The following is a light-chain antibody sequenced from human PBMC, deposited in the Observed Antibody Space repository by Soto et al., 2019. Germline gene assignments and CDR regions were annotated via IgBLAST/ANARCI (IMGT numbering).Light chain of an antibody. J-gene: IGKJ2*01. Sequence: DIQMTQSPSTLSASVGDRVTITCLASQSLRRWLAWYQHKPGKAPKLLIYKTSTLERGVPSRFSGTGSGTEFTLTITSLQPDDFATYYCQEYKIGSGYTCGQGTRLEIK. V-gene: IGKV1-5*03. CDR1: QSLRRW. CDR3: QEYKIGSGYT. CDR2: KTS.